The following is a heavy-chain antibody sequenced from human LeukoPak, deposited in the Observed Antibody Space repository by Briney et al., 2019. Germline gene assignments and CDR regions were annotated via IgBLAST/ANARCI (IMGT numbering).Heavy chain of an antibody. D-gene: IGHD3/OR15-3a*01. Sequence: GGSLRLSCAASGFIFRSYGMNWVRQAPGKGLEWVSGIYTNGRDTRYADAVKGRFTISRDNSKNTLYLQMHSLRVEDTAVYYCAHLVWEYVGGLDVWGQGTTVTVSS. CDR1: GFIFRSYG. CDR2: IYTNGRDT. CDR3: AHLVWEYVGGLDV. J-gene: IGHJ6*02. V-gene: IGHV3-23*05.